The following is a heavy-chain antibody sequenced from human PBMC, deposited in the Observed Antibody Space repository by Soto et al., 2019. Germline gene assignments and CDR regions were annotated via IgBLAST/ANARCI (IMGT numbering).Heavy chain of an antibody. CDR2: ISYDGSNK. D-gene: IGHD2-15*01. Sequence: AGGSLRLSCAASGFTFSSYAMHWVRQAPGKGLEWVAVISYDGSNKYYADSVKGRFTISRDNSKNTLYLQMNSLRAEDTAVYYCARKGVVVVAATPHAPIDYWGQGTLVTVSS. CDR3: ARKGVVVVAATPHAPIDY. J-gene: IGHJ4*02. V-gene: IGHV3-30-3*01. CDR1: GFTFSSYA.